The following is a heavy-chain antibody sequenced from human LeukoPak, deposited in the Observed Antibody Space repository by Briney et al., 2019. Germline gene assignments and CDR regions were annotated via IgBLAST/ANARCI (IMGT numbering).Heavy chain of an antibody. CDR2: IYSSGST. CDR3: ARDVPDYYYYMDV. CDR1: GGSISSYY. J-gene: IGHJ6*03. Sequence: PSETLSLTCTVSGGSISSYYWSWIRQPAGKALEWIGRIYSSGSTNYNPSLKSRVTMSLDTSQNQFSLKVSSGIAAEHAAYYCARDVPDYYYYMDVCVKGTTVTDCS. V-gene: IGHV4-4*07.